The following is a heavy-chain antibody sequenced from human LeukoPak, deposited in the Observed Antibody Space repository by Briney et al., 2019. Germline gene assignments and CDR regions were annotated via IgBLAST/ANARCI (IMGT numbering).Heavy chain of an antibody. J-gene: IGHJ4*02. CDR1: GFTFGSYI. CDR2: ISGSGGST. CDR3: AKSGSYYYFDY. Sequence: QAGGSLRLSCAASGFTFGSYIMSWVRQAPGKGLEWVSGISGSGGSTYYADSVKGRFTISRDYSKNTLYLQMNSLRAGDTAVYFCAKSGSYYYFDYWGQGTLVTVSS. D-gene: IGHD1-26*01. V-gene: IGHV3-23*01.